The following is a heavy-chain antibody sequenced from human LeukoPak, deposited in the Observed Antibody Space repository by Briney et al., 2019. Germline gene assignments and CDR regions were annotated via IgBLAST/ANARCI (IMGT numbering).Heavy chain of an antibody. Sequence: ASVKVSCKASGYTFTSYDINWVRQATGQGLEWMGWMNPNNNNTGYAQKFQGRVTMTMNTSISTAYMELSSLRSEDTAVYYCARYPRSNYNFDFWGQGTLVTVSS. D-gene: IGHD5-24*01. CDR2: MNPNNNNT. CDR3: ARYPRSNYNFDF. CDR1: GYTFTSYD. V-gene: IGHV1-8*01. J-gene: IGHJ4*02.